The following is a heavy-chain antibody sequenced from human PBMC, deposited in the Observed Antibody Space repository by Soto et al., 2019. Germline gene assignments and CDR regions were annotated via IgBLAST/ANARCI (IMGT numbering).Heavy chain of an antibody. CDR1: GFTFSAYY. CDR2: ISISSSYT. D-gene: IGHD5-12*01. Sequence: GGSLRLSCAASGFTFSAYYMSCIRQAPGKGLEWVSYISISSSYTNYADSVKGRFTISRDNAKNSLYLQMNSLRAEDTAVYYCARGGYNHHFDYWGQGTLVTVSS. J-gene: IGHJ4*02. V-gene: IGHV3-11*06. CDR3: ARGGYNHHFDY.